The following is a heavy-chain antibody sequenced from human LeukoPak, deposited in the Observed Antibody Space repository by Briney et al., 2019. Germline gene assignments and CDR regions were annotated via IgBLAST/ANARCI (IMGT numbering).Heavy chain of an antibody. J-gene: IGHJ4*02. D-gene: IGHD3-10*01. V-gene: IGHV1-2*02. CDR2: INPNTGDT. CDR3: ARNTNYFGSGNSFDY. CDR1: GYTFTGYH. Sequence: ASAKVSCKASGYTFTGYHMHWVRQAPGQGLEWMGWINPNTGDTNYAQKFQGRVTMTRDTSIDTAYMELSRLKTDDTAVYYCARNTNYFGSGNSFDYWGQGTLVTVSS.